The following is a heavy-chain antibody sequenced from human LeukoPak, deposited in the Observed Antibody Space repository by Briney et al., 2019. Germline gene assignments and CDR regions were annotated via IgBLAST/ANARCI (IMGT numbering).Heavy chain of an antibody. V-gene: IGHV3-23*01. D-gene: IGHD1-26*01. CDR1: GFTFSISA. CDR2: ISDSGGST. Sequence: PGGSLRLSCAASGFTFSISAMGWVRQAPGMGLEWVSGISDSGGSTYYADSVKGRFTISRDNSKNTLFLQMNSLRAEDTAIYYCAKLMGSSGSYRAEEYWGQGTLVTVSS. CDR3: AKLMGSSGSYRAEEY. J-gene: IGHJ4*02.